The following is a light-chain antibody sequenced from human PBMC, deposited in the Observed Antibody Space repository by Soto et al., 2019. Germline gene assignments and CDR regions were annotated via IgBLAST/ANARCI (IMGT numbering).Light chain of an antibody. V-gene: IGKV3-15*01. CDR2: DAS. Sequence: EIVMTQSPATLSVSPGERATLSCRASQSVSSNLAWYQQKPGQAPRLLIHDASTRATGIPARFGGSGSGTEFTLTISSLQSEDFAVYYCQQYNYWPTFGQGTKVEIK. CDR3: QQYNYWPT. CDR1: QSVSSN. J-gene: IGKJ1*01.